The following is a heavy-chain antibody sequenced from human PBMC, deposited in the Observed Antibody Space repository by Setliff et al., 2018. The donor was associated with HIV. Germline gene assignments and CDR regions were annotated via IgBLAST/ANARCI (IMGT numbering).Heavy chain of an antibody. V-gene: IGHV3-7*01. Sequence: ETLSLTCTVFGGPISSSNYYWSWIRQAPGKGLESVANVKQDGTDTLYVDSVKGRFTISRDNANNLVYLQMNSLRVEDTAVYFCARWGSGSYERVFDYWGQGMLVTVSS. CDR1: GGPISSSNYY. D-gene: IGHD1-26*01. CDR3: ARWGSGSYERVFDY. J-gene: IGHJ4*02. CDR2: VKQDGTDT.